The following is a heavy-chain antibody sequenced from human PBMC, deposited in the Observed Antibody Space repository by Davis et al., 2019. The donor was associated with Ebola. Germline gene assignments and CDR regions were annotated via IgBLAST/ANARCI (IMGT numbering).Heavy chain of an antibody. CDR3: ARDRASRYGEFDY. J-gene: IGHJ4*02. CDR1: GFTFSSFS. D-gene: IGHD4-17*01. CDR2: ISISSGYI. Sequence: PGGSLRLSCAASGFTFSSFSMNWVRQAPGKGLEWVSSISISSGYIYYADSLKGRFTISRDNAKNSLYLQMNSLRAEDTAVYYCARDRASRYGEFDYWGQGTLVTVSS. V-gene: IGHV3-21*01.